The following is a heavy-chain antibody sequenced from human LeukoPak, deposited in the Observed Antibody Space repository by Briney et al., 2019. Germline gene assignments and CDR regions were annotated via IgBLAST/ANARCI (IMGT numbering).Heavy chain of an antibody. D-gene: IGHD6-6*01. V-gene: IGHV1-46*01. Sequence: ASVKVSCKASGYTFTSYYMHWVRQAPGQGLEWMGIINPSGGSTSYAQKFQGRVTMTRDMSTSTVYMELSSLSSEDTAVYYCARDTRLGAARLTSAYYFDYWGQGTLVTVSS. J-gene: IGHJ4*02. CDR1: GYTFTSYY. CDR2: INPSGGST. CDR3: ARDTRLGAARLTSAYYFDY.